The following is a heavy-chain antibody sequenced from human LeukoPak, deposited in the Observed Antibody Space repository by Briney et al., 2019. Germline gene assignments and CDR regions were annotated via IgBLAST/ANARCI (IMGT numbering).Heavy chain of an antibody. Sequence: GASVKVSCKASGYTFTGYYMHWVRQAPGQGLEWMGWINPNSGGTNYAQKFQGRVTMTRDTSISTAYMELSRLRSDDTAVYYCARGSSSSWYSYYYYGMDVWGQGTTVTVSS. CDR3: ARGSSSSWYSYYYYGMDV. CDR1: GYTFTGYY. V-gene: IGHV1-2*02. D-gene: IGHD6-13*01. J-gene: IGHJ6*02. CDR2: INPNSGGT.